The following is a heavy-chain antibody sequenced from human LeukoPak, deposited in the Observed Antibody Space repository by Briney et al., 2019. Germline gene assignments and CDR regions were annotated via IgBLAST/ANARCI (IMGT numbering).Heavy chain of an antibody. D-gene: IGHD3-10*01. Sequence: SETLSLTCTVSGGSISSYYWSWIRQPPGKGLEWIGYIYYSGSTYYNPSLKSRVTISVDTSKNQFSLKLSSVTAADTAVYYCARSIKGVMVRGVNWFDPWGQGTLVTVSS. CDR3: ARSIKGVMVRGVNWFDP. J-gene: IGHJ5*02. CDR2: IYYSGST. V-gene: IGHV4-59*12. CDR1: GGSISSYY.